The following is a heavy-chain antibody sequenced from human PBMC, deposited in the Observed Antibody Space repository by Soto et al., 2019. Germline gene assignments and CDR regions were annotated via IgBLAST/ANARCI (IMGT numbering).Heavy chain of an antibody. CDR3: AREKQLVRVAFDI. V-gene: IGHV3-48*03. Sequence: GGSLRLSCAASGFTFSSYEMNWVRQAPGKGLEWVSYISSSGSTIYYADSVKGRFTISRDNAKNSLYLQMNSLRAEDTAVYYCAREKQLVRVAFDIWGQGTMVTVSS. CDR2: ISSSGSTI. CDR1: GFTFSSYE. D-gene: IGHD6-13*01. J-gene: IGHJ3*02.